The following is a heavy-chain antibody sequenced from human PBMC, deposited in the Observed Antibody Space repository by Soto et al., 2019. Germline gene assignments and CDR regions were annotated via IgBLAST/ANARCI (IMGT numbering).Heavy chain of an antibody. CDR3: ARDIVPSGYYDMDV. J-gene: IGHJ6*02. CDR2: ISAYNGNT. Sequence: ASVKVSCKASGYTFTSYGISWVLQAPGQGLEWMGWISAYNGNTNYAQKLQGRVTMTTDTSTSTAYMELRSLRSDDTAVYYCARDIVPSGYYDMDVWGQGTTVTVSS. V-gene: IGHV1-18*04. D-gene: IGHD3-3*01. CDR1: GYTFTSYG.